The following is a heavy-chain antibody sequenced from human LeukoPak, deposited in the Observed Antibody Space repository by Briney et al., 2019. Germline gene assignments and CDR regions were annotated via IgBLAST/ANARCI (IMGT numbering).Heavy chain of an antibody. Sequence: GASVKVSCKASGYTFTSYAISWVRQAPGQGLEWMGGIIPIFGTANYAQKFQSRVTITADESTSTAYMELSSLRSEDTAVYYCARDDLPDIVATLWGQGTLVTVSS. J-gene: IGHJ4*02. CDR3: ARDDLPDIVATL. D-gene: IGHD5-12*01. CDR1: GYTFTSYA. CDR2: IIPIFGTA. V-gene: IGHV1-69*13.